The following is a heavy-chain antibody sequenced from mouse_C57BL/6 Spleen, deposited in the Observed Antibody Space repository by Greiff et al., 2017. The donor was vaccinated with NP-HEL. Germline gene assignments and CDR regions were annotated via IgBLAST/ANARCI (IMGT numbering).Heavy chain of an antibody. Sequence: VQLQQSGAELVRPGASVKLSCTASGFNFKDDYMHWVKQRPEQGLEWIGWIDPENGDTEYASKFQGKATITADTSSNTAYLQLSSLTSEDTAVYYCTTGDYENYWGQGTALTVSS. J-gene: IGHJ2*01. CDR3: TTGDYENY. D-gene: IGHD2-4*01. CDR1: GFNFKDDY. V-gene: IGHV14-4*01. CDR2: IDPENGDT.